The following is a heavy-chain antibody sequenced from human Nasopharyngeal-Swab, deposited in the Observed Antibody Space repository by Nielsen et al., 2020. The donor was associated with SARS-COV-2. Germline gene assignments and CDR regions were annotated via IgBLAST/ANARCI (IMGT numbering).Heavy chain of an antibody. CDR1: GFTFSSYG. Sequence: GESLKISCAASGFTFSSYGMHWVRQAPGKGLEWVAFIRYDGSNKYYADSVKGRFTISRDNSKNTLYLQMNSLRAEDTAVYYCAKDNRYSNSWYYYMDVWGKGTTVTVSS. D-gene: IGHD6-13*01. CDR2: IRYDGSNK. V-gene: IGHV3-30*02. J-gene: IGHJ6*03. CDR3: AKDNRYSNSWYYYMDV.